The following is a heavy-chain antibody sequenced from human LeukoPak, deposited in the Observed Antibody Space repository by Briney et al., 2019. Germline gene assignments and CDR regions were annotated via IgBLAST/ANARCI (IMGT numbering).Heavy chain of an antibody. Sequence: ASVKVSCKASGGTFSSYAISWVRQAPGQGLEWMGGIIPTFGTANYAQKFQGRVTITADESTSTAYMELSSLRSEDTAVYYCARDKGAAAGRYTHPDNWFDPWGQGTLVTVSS. CDR3: ARDKGAAAGRYTHPDNWFDP. J-gene: IGHJ5*02. D-gene: IGHD6-13*01. CDR1: GGTFSSYA. V-gene: IGHV1-69*13. CDR2: IIPTFGTA.